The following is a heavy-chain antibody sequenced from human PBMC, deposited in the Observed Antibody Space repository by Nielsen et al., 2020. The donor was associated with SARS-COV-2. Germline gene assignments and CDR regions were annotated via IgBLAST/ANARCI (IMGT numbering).Heavy chain of an antibody. J-gene: IGHJ4*02. D-gene: IGHD3-3*01. CDR2: ISASSNTI. V-gene: IGHV3-48*01. CDR1: GSIFRTYS. CDR3: ATESTIFGVVINFAPDF. Sequence: GQSLKISCAASGSIFRTYSMNWVRQAPGKGLEWLSYISASSNTIYYADSVKGRFTVSRDNAKNSLYLQMSSLRAEDTAVYYCATESTIFGVVINFAPDFWGQGTLVTVSS.